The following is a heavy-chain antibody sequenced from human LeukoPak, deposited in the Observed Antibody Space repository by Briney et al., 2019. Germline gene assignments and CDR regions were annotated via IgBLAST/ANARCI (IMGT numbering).Heavy chain of an antibody. D-gene: IGHD3-22*01. CDR1: GFTFDDYA. CDR2: ISWNSGSI. J-gene: IGHJ4*02. V-gene: IGHV3-9*01. CDR3: ARKTDSGGQGDY. Sequence: PGGSLRLSCAASGFTFDDYAMHWVRQAPGKGLEWVSGISWNSGSIGYADSVKGRFTISRDNAKNSLYLQMNSLRAEDTAVYYCARKTDSGGQGDYWGPGTLVTVSS.